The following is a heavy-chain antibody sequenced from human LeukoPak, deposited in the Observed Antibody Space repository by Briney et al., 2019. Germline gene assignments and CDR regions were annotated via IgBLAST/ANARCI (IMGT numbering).Heavy chain of an antibody. J-gene: IGHJ4*02. CDR2: ISGSGGST. V-gene: IGHV3-23*01. Sequence: LPGGSLRLSCAASGFTFSSYAMSWVRQAPGKGLEWVSAISGSGGSTYYADSVKGRFTISRDNSKNTLYLQMNSLRAEDTAVYYCAKDLLEISRGYSGYDLDYWGQGTLVTVSS. CDR3: AKDLLEISRGYSGYDLDY. CDR1: GFTFSSYA. D-gene: IGHD5-12*01.